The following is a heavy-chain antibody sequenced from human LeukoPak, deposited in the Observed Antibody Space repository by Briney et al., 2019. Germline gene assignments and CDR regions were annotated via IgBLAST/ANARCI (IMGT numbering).Heavy chain of an antibody. CDR1: GFKFYDFG. J-gene: IGHJ4*02. V-gene: IGHV3-20*04. CDR3: TRVRSPGWYFVGGDF. CDR2: INWNGGST. D-gene: IGHD6-19*01. Sequence: PGGSLRLSCAASGFKFYDFGMAWVRQGPGKGLEWVSGINWNGGSTGYADSVAGRFTISRDNAKKSLSLQMDSLRVEDTAFYYCTRVRSPGWYFVGGDFWGQGTLVTVSS.